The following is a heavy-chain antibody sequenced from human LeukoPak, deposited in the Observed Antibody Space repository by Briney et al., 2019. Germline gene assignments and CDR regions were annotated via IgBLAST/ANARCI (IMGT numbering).Heavy chain of an antibody. V-gene: IGHV3-20*04. Sequence: GGSLRLSCVTSGFTFDDYGMSWVRQAPGKGLEWVSGINWKGSSTGYADSVKGRFTISRDNAKNSLYLQMNSLRAEDTALYYCARDRGGSYMYFQHWGQGTLVTVSS. CDR3: ARDRGGSYMYFQH. J-gene: IGHJ1*01. D-gene: IGHD1-26*01. CDR2: INWKGSST. CDR1: GFTFDDYG.